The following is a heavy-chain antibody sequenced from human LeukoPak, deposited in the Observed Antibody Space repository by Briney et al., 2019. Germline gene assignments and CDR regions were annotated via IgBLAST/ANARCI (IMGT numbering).Heavy chain of an antibody. CDR1: GYTFTDYY. CDR2: INPNSGGT. D-gene: IGHD5-18*01. CDR3: ARRGTDNTAMVKGEFAY. V-gene: IGHV1-2*02. J-gene: IGHJ4*02. Sequence: ASVKVSCKASGYTFTDYYIHWVRQAPGQGLEWMGWINPNSGGTNYAQKFQGRVTMTRDTSISTAYMELSRLRSDDTAVYYCARRGTDNTAMVKGEFAYWGRGTLVTVSS.